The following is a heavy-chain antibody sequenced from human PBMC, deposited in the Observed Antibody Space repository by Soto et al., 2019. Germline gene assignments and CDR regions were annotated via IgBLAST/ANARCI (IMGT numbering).Heavy chain of an antibody. V-gene: IGHV3-11*01. J-gene: IGHJ4*02. Sequence: QVQLVESGGGLARPGGSLRLSCAASGFTFHHYYMSWIRQAPGKGLEWVSYISGTGNTIYNADSVKGRFTISRDNAEDSLFLQLDSLRADYTAVYYCVRSQGGLLSDPFDHWGQGTLVTVSS. CDR3: VRSQGGLLSDPFDH. D-gene: IGHD3-10*01. CDR2: ISGTGNTI. CDR1: GFTFHHYY.